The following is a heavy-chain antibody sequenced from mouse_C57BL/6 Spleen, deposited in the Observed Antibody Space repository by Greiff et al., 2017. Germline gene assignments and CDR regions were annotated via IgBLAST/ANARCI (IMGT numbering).Heavy chain of an antibody. V-gene: IGHV1-61*01. D-gene: IGHD1-1*01. CDR2: IYPSDSET. J-gene: IGHJ2*01. CDR3: ARRITTVVAPFDY. Sequence: VQLQQPGAELVRPGSSVKLSCKASGYTFTSYWMDWVKQRPGQGLEWIGNIYPSDSETHYNQKFKDKATLTVDKSSSTAYMQLSSLTSEDSAVYDCARRITTVVAPFDYWGQGTTLTVSS. CDR1: GYTFTSYW.